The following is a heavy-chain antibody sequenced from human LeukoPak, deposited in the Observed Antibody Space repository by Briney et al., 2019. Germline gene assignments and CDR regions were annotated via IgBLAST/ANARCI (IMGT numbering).Heavy chain of an antibody. CDR3: AREGRGATGP. Sequence: SETLSLTCTVSGGSISSISYYWGWLRQPPGKGLQWIGHIYYSGSTNYNPSLKSRVTISVDTSKNQFSLKLSSVTAADTAVYYCAREGRGATGPWGQGTLVTVSS. D-gene: IGHD5-24*01. J-gene: IGHJ5*02. V-gene: IGHV4-39*07. CDR1: GGSISSISYY. CDR2: IYYSGST.